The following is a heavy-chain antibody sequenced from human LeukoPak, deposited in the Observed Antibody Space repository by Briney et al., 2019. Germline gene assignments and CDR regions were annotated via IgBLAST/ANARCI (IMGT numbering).Heavy chain of an antibody. CDR3: AGDIAHPVYAFDI. V-gene: IGHV3-30*03. Sequence: PGGSLRLSCAASGFTFSSYGMHWVRQAPGKGLEWVAVISYDGSNKYYADSVKGRFTISRDNSKNTLYLQMNSLRAGDTAVYYCAGDIAHPVYAFDIWGQGTMVTVSS. CDR2: ISYDGSNK. CDR1: GFTFSSYG. J-gene: IGHJ3*02. D-gene: IGHD2-15*01.